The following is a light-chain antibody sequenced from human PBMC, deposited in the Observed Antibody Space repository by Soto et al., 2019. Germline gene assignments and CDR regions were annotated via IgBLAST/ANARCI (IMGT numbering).Light chain of an antibody. J-gene: IGKJ2*01. Sequence: EIVLTQSPATLSLSPGERATLSCRASQSVSSYLAWYQQKPGQAPRLLIYDASNRATGIPARFSGSGSGTDFTLTISCLEPEDFAVYYCQQRSNRLYTFGQGTKLEIK. CDR3: QQRSNRLYT. V-gene: IGKV3-11*01. CDR2: DAS. CDR1: QSVSSY.